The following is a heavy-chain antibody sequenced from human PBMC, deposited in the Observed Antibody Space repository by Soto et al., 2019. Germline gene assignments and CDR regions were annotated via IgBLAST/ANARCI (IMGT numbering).Heavy chain of an antibody. CDR3: AKFTYYYDSSGYYQAYFQH. CDR1: GFTFSSYA. D-gene: IGHD3-22*01. Sequence: PWGSLRLSCAAAGFTFSSYAMSWVRQAPGKGLEWVSAISGSGGSTYYADSVKGRFTISSDNSKNTLYLQMNSLRAEDTAVYYCAKFTYYYDSSGYYQAYFQHWGQGTLVTVSS. CDR2: ISGSGGST. V-gene: IGHV3-23*01. J-gene: IGHJ1*01.